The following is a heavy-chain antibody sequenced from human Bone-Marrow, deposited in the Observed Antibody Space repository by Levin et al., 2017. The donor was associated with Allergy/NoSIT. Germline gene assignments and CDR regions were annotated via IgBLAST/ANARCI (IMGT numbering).Heavy chain of an antibody. CDR3: ARGGGYCSGGSCYYFDY. CDR2: IYSGGNT. V-gene: IGHV3-53*01. J-gene: IGHJ4*02. Sequence: PGGSLRLSCAASGFTVSSDYMSWVRQAPGKGLEWVSLIYSGGNTNYADSVKGRFTFSRDNFKNTLYLQMNSLRAEDTAVYYCARGGGYCSGGSCYYFDYWGQGTLVTVSS. D-gene: IGHD2-15*01. CDR1: GFTVSSDY.